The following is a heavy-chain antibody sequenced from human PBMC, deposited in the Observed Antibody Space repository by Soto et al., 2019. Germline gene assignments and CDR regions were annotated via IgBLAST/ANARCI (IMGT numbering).Heavy chain of an antibody. J-gene: IGHJ4*02. CDR1: GFTFDDYT. Sequence: GGSLRLSCAASGFTFDDYTMHWVRQAPGKGLEWVSLISWDGGSTYYADSVKGRFTISRDNSKNSLYLQMNSLRTEDTALYYCAKDISTYYDILTGAFDYWGQGTLVTVSS. V-gene: IGHV3-43*01. CDR3: AKDISTYYDILTGAFDY. CDR2: ISWDGGST. D-gene: IGHD3-9*01.